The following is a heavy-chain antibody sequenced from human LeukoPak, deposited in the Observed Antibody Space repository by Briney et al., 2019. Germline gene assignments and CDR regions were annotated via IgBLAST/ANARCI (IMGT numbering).Heavy chain of an antibody. CDR2: IIPILGIA. J-gene: IGHJ3*02. V-gene: IGHV1-69*04. CDR1: GGTFSSYT. D-gene: IGHD2-15*01. Sequence: SVKVSCKASGGTFSSYTISWVRQAPGQGLEWMGRIIPILGIANYAQKFQGRVTITADKSTSTAYMELSSLRSEDTAVYYCARDQYCSGGSCLSHAFDIWGQGTMVTVSS. CDR3: ARDQYCSGGSCLSHAFDI.